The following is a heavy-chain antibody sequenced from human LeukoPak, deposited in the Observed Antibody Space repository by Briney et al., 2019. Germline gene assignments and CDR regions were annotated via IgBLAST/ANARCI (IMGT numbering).Heavy chain of an antibody. D-gene: IGHD6-19*01. J-gene: IGHJ4*02. CDR3: ARSRSLIAVAGTGFDY. CDR2: ISGSGGST. V-gene: IGHV3-23*01. Sequence: GGSLRLSCAASGFTFGSYAMSWVRQAPGKGLEWVSVISGSGGSTYYADSVKGRFTISRDNSKNTLYLQMNSLRAEDTAVYYCARSRSLIAVAGTGFDYWGQGTLVTVSS. CDR1: GFTFGSYA.